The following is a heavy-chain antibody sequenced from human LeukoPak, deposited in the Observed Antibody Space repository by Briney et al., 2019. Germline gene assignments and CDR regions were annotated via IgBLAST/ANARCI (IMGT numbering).Heavy chain of an antibody. J-gene: IGHJ4*02. CDR3: AKGPYGSGSYYASH. D-gene: IGHD3-10*01. CDR1: GFAFSSYG. CDR2: IRYDGSNK. Sequence: PGGSLRLSCAASGFAFSSYGMHWVRQAPGKGLEWVAFIRYDGSNKYYADSVKGRFTISRDNSKNTLYLQMNSLRAEDTAVYYCAKGPYGSGSYYASHWGQGTLVTVSS. V-gene: IGHV3-30*02.